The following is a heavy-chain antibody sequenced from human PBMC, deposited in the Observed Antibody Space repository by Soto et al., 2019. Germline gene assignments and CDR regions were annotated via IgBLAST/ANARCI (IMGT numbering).Heavy chain of an antibody. D-gene: IGHD3-22*01. J-gene: IGHJ4*02. CDR3: ARADYYDSSRLGYFDY. Sequence: ASVKVSCKASGYTFTSYYMHWVRQAPGQWLEWMGIINPSGGSTSYAQKFQGRVTMTRDTSTSTVYMELSSLRSEDTAVYYCARADYYDSSRLGYFDYWGQGTLVTVSS. CDR1: GYTFTSYY. V-gene: IGHV1-46*01. CDR2: INPSGGST.